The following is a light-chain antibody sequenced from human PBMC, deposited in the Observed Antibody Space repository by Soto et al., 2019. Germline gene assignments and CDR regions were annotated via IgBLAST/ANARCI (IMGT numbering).Light chain of an antibody. CDR2: RTN. V-gene: IGLV8-61*01. J-gene: IGLJ3*02. CDR1: SGSVSTNNY. CDR3: VLYMGRGIWV. Sequence: QAVVTQEPSFSVSPGGTVTLTCALSSGSVSTNNYPSWCQQTPGQAPRTLISRTNTRSSGVPDRFSGSILGNKAALTITGAQADDESDYYCVLYMGRGIWVFGGGTKVTVL.